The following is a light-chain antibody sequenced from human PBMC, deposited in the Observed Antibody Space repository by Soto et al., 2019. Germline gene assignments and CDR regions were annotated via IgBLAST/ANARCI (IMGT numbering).Light chain of an antibody. V-gene: IGKV1-39*01. J-gene: IGKJ2*01. Sequence: DIQMTQSPSSLSASVGDRITISCRASQSIRTFLNWYQQKPGKAPKVLIFDASTLQSGVPSRFSGSGSGTDFTLTISSLQPEDFATYYCHQTYSTPQFTFGPGTKLEI. CDR1: QSIRTF. CDR3: HQTYSTPQFT. CDR2: DAS.